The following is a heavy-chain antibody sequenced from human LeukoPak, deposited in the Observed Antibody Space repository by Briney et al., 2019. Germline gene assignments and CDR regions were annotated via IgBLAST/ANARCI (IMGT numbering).Heavy chain of an antibody. J-gene: IGHJ4*02. D-gene: IGHD5-12*01. CDR2: INDVGNST. CDR1: GFTFSSYA. V-gene: IGHV3-74*03. CDR3: ARSFGGYDK. Sequence: GGSLRLSCVASGFTFSSYAMSWVRQAPGKGLVWVSRINDVGNSTTYADTVKGRFTISRDNAKNTLYLQMNSLRAEDTAVYYCARSFGGYDKWGQGTLVTVSS.